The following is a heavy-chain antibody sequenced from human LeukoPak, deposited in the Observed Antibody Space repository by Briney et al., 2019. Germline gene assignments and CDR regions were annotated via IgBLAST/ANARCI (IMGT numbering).Heavy chain of an antibody. CDR2: INSDGSST. D-gene: IGHD4-23*01. CDR3: ARGGSYGGYHSY. J-gene: IGHJ4*02. Sequence: GGSLRLSCAASGFTFSSYWMHWVRQAPGKGLVWVSRINSDGSSTSYADSVKGRFTISRDNAKNTLYLQMNSLRAEDTALYYCARGGSYGGYHSYWGQGTLVTVSS. CDR1: GFTFSSYW. V-gene: IGHV3-74*01.